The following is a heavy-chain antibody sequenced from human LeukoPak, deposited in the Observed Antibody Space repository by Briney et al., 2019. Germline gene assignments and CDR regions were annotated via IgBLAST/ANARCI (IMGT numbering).Heavy chain of an antibody. CDR1: GFTFSSYA. CDR3: ARDFYQYSSGYTANY. D-gene: IGHD3-22*01. V-gene: IGHV3-30-3*01. Sequence: PGGSLRLSCAASGFTFSSYAMHWVRQAPGKGLEWVAVISYDGSNKYYADSVKGRFTISRDNSKNTLYLQMNSLRAEDTAVYYCARDFYQYSSGYTANYWGQGTLVTVSS. CDR2: ISYDGSNK. J-gene: IGHJ4*02.